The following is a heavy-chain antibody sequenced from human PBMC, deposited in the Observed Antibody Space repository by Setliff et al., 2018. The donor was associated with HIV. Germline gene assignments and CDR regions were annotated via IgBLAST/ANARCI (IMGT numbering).Heavy chain of an antibody. CDR3: ARLVESDCLTWCGVDY. V-gene: IGHV1-2*02. CDR1: GYTFTAYY. CDR2: INPNSGGT. D-gene: IGHD2-21*02. J-gene: IGHJ4*02. Sequence: GASVKVSCKASGYTFTAYYLHWVRQAPGQGLEWMGWINPNSGGTNYAQNFQGRVTMTRDTSISTAYMELSRLRSDDTAMYYCARLVESDCLTWCGVDYWGQGTLVTVSS.